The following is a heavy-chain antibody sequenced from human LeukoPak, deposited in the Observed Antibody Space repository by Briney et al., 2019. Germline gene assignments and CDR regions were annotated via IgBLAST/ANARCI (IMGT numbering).Heavy chain of an antibody. J-gene: IGHJ6*04. D-gene: IGHD6-13*01. V-gene: IGHV4-4*07. Sequence: SETLSLTCTVSGGSISSYYWSWIRQPAGKGLEWIGRIYTSGSTNYNPSLKSRVTMSVDTSKNQFSLKLSSVTAADTAVYYCARGRAKRFGYSSHTQALDVWGKGTTVTVSS. CDR1: GGSISSYY. CDR3: ARGRAKRFGYSSHTQALDV. CDR2: IYTSGST.